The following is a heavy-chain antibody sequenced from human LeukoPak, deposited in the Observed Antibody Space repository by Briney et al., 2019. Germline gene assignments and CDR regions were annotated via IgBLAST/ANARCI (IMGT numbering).Heavy chain of an antibody. J-gene: IGHJ4*02. CDR2: VNSDGSWT. V-gene: IGHV3-74*01. Sequence: GGSLRLSCAASGNYLMHWVRQAPGQGLVWVSHVNSDGSWTSHADSVKGRFTISKDNAKNTVYLQMNNLRTEDTAVYYCVSFYETNWGRGTLVTVSS. CDR3: VSFYETN. D-gene: IGHD2-2*01. CDR1: GNYL.